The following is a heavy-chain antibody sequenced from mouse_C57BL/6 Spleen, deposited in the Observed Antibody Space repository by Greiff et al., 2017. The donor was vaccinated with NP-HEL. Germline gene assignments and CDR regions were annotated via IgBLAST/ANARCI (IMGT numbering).Heavy chain of an antibody. CDR2: INPNNGGT. CDR1: GYTFTDYY. D-gene: IGHD2-4*01. J-gene: IGHJ2*01. CDR3: ARSPYYDPYFDY. Sequence: EVQLQRSGPELVKPGASVKISCKASGYTFTDYYMNWVKQSHGKSLEWIGDINPNNGGTSYNQKFKGKATLTVDKSSSTAYMELRSLTSEDSAVYYCARSPYYDPYFDYWGQGTTLTVSS. V-gene: IGHV1-26*01.